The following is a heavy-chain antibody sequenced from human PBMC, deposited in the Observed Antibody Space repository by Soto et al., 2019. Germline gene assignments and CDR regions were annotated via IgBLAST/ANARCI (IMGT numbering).Heavy chain of an antibody. V-gene: IGHV1-2*04. Sequence: ASVKVSCKASGYTFTGYYMHWVRRAPGQGLEWMGWINPNSGGTNYAQKFQGWVTMTRDTSISTAYMELSRLRSDDTAVYYCARERNYYILTGYPYYYYYGMDVWGQGTTVTVSS. J-gene: IGHJ6*02. CDR1: GYTFTGYY. CDR3: ARERNYYILTGYPYYYYYGMDV. CDR2: INPNSGGT. D-gene: IGHD3-9*01.